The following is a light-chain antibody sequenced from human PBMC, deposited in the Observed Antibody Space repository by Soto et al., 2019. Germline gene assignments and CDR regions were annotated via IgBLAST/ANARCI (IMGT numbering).Light chain of an antibody. CDR3: QQYNNWHTIT. V-gene: IGKV3-11*01. CDR1: QSFRGL. J-gene: IGKJ5*01. CDR2: DAY. Sequence: ESLLTQSPATLSLSPGERATLSCRASQSFRGLLAWYQQKPGQAPRLLIYDAYNRATGIPPRFSGSGSGTEFTLTISSLKSEDFAVYYCQQYNNWHTITFGQGTRLEIK.